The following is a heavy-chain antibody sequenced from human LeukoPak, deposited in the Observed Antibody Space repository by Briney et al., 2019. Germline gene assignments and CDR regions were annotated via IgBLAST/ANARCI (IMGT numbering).Heavy chain of an antibody. CDR1: GGSISNYY. Sequence: SETLSLTCTVSGGSISNYYWNWIRQPPGKGLEWIGYILSSGSTHHNPSLTSRISLSVDTSKNQFSLKLSSVTAADTAVYYCAREGAAAGRDYYYYYYMDVWGKGTTVTVSS. J-gene: IGHJ6*03. V-gene: IGHV4-59*12. D-gene: IGHD6-13*01. CDR2: ILSSGST. CDR3: AREGAAAGRDYYYYYYMDV.